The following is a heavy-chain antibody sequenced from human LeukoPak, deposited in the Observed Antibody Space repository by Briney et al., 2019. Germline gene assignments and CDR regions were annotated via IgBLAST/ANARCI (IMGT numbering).Heavy chain of an antibody. CDR3: ASILLWYVYDY. CDR1: GFTFSSYW. V-gene: IGHV3-74*01. D-gene: IGHD3-10*01. J-gene: IGHJ4*02. CDR2: INSDGSST. Sequence: PGGSLRLSCAASGFTFSSYWMHWVRQAPGKGLVWVSRINSDGSSTRYADSVKGRFSISRDNAKNTLYLQMNSLRAEDTAVYYCASILLWYVYDYWGQGTLVTVSS.